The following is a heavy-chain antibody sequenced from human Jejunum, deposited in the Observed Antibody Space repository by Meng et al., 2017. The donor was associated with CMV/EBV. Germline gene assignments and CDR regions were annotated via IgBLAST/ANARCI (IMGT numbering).Heavy chain of an antibody. V-gene: IGHV3-74*01. CDR3: ARDFDVSRD. CDR1: GFSFSDHW. Sequence: LILSCAVTGFSFSDHWMHWVRQAPGKGLVWVSRINGDGSYTGYVDSVRGRFTISRDNAKNTLYLQMNSLRAEDTAVYYCARDFDVSRDWGQGTLVTVSS. J-gene: IGHJ4*02. CDR2: INGDGSYT. D-gene: IGHD3-9*01.